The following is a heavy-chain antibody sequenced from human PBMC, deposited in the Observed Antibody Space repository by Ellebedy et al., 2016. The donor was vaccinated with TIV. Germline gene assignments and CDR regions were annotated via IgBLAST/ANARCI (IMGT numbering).Heavy chain of an antibody. CDR2: ISTYNHDT. Sequence: AASVKVSCKASGYTFTNYGFSWVRQAPGQGLEWMGWISTYNHDTNFPQKFKGRVILTTDTSTSTAYMELRSLRSDDTAVYYCAKDFYDSRGSYYEDFDYWGQGTLVTVSS. CDR3: AKDFYDSRGSYYEDFDY. CDR1: GYTFTNYG. J-gene: IGHJ4*02. D-gene: IGHD3-22*01. V-gene: IGHV1-18*01.